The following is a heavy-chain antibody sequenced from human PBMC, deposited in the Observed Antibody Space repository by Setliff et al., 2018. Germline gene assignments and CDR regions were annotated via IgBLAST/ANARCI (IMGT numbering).Heavy chain of an antibody. Sequence: SETLSLTCTVSGGSISSHYWSWIRQLPGKGLEWIGYIYYSGSTNYNPSLKSRVTISVDTSKNQFSLKLSSVTAADTAVYYCARDQGRDYYYYYMDVWGKGTTVTVSS. D-gene: IGHD3-10*01. CDR2: IYYSGST. J-gene: IGHJ6*03. V-gene: IGHV4-59*11. CDR3: ARDQGRDYYYYYMDV. CDR1: GGSISSHY.